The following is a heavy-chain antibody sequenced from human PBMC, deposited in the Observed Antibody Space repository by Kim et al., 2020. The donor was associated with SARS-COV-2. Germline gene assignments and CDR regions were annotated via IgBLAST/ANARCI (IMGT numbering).Heavy chain of an antibody. V-gene: IGHV4-31*03. D-gene: IGHD2-21*02. Sequence: SETLSLTCTVSGGSISSGGYYWSWIRQHPGKGLEWIGYIYYSGSTYYNPSLKSRVTISVDTSKNQFSLKLSSVTAADTAVYYCARAPHIVVVTAGPVDYWGQGTLVTVSS. CDR3: ARAPHIVVVTAGPVDY. CDR2: IYYSGST. J-gene: IGHJ4*02. CDR1: GGSISSGGYY.